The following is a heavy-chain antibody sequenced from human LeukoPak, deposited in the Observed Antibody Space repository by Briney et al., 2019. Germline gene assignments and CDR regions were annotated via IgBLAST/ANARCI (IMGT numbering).Heavy chain of an antibody. CDR2: ISGSGGST. Sequence: AGSLRLSCAASGSTFPNYAMSWVRQAPGKGLEWVSTISGSGGSTYYADSVKGRFTISRDNSKNTLYLQMNSLRAEDTAVYYCAKEIGVSGLFDYWGQGTLVTVSS. CDR1: GSTFPNYA. V-gene: IGHV3-23*01. CDR3: AKEIGVSGLFDY. J-gene: IGHJ4*02. D-gene: IGHD3-22*01.